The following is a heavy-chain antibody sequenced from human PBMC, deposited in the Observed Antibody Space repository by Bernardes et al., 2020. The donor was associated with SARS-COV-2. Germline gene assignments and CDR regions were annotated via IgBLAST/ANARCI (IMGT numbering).Heavy chain of an antibody. CDR3: VRGPSDGHGRFEY. V-gene: IGHV3-74*01. CDR1: GFTFRSYW. Sequence: GGSLSLSCAASGFTFRSYWMHWVRQVPGRGLMWVSRISGDGTRTTYADSVKGRFTISRDNTKNTLFLQMNGLRAEDTALYYCVRGPSDGHGRFEYWGQGTLGTVSS. CDR2: ISGDGTRT. J-gene: IGHJ4*02.